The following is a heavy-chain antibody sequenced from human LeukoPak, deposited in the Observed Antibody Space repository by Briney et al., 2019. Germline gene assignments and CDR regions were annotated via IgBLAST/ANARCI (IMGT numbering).Heavy chain of an antibody. J-gene: IGHJ5*02. CDR3: ARHRGYSYDS. CDR2: IYYSGST. CDR1: GGSISSSSYY. V-gene: IGHV4-39*01. Sequence: SETLSLTCIVSGGSISSSSYYWGWIRQPPGKGLEWIGSIYYSGSTYYNPSLKSRVTISVDTSKNQFSLKLSSVTAADTAVYYCARHRGYSYDSWGQGTLVTVSS. D-gene: IGHD5-18*01.